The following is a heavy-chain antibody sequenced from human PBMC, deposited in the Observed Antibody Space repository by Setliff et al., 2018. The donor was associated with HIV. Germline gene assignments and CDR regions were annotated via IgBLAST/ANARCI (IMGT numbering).Heavy chain of an antibody. J-gene: IGHJ6*03. V-gene: IGHV1-2*02. CDR1: AYTFTSYG. CDR3: VRDPEAQIVVVPAYMDV. D-gene: IGHD2-2*01. CDR2: INPSGGAT. Sequence: ASVKVSCKASAYTFTSYGISWLRQAPGQGLEWMGWINPSGGATSYAQKVQDRVTMTRDTSISTAYMELSRLRSDDTALYYCVRDPEAQIVVVPAYMDVWGKGTTVTVSS.